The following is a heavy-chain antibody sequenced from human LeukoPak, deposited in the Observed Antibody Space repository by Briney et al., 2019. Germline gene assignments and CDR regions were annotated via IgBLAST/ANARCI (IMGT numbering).Heavy chain of an antibody. Sequence: TGGSLRLSCAASGSTVSSNYMSWVRQAPGKGLEWVSVIYSGGSTYYADSVKGRFTISRDNSKNTLYLQMNSLRAEDTAVYYCAREGRITGTRGWFDPWGQGTLVTVSS. D-gene: IGHD1-20*01. CDR1: GSTVSSNY. V-gene: IGHV3-53*01. CDR2: IYSGGST. J-gene: IGHJ5*02. CDR3: AREGRITGTRGWFDP.